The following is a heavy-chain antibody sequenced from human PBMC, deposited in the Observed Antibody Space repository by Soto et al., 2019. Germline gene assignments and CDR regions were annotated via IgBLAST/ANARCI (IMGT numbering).Heavy chain of an antibody. V-gene: IGHV1-69*04. CDR2: IIPILGIA. CDR1: GGTFSSYT. CDR3: ARDRGYCSCTSCSNWFDP. D-gene: IGHD2-2*01. Sequence: SGKLSCKASGGTFSSYTISWVRQAPGRGLEWMGRIIPILGIANYAQKFQGRVTITADKSTSTAYMELSSLRSEDTAVYYCARDRGYCSCTSCSNWFDPWGQGTLVTAAS. J-gene: IGHJ5*02.